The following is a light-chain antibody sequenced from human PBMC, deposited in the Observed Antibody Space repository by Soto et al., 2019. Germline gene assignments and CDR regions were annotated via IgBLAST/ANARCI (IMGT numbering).Light chain of an antibody. Sequence: QSALTQPASVSGSPGQSITISCIRTSSNVGSYNLVSWYQHPPGKAPKLIIYEASERPSGVSNRFSGAQSGHTASLTISGLQAEDEADYYCSSYAGGVVFGGGTKLTVL. CDR1: SSNVGSYNL. V-gene: IGLV2-23*01. CDR3: SSYAGGVV. J-gene: IGLJ2*01. CDR2: EAS.